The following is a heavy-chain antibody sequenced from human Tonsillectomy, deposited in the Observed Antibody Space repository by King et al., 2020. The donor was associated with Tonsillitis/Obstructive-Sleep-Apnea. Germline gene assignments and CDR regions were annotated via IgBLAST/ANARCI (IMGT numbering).Heavy chain of an antibody. D-gene: IGHD4-17*01. CDR3: ARYTTPFDY. CDR2: INKDGSEK. Sequence: EVQLVESGGGLVQPGGSPRLSCAASGFTFSSYWMSWVRQAPGNGLEWVANINKDGSEKYYLDSMKGRFTISRDNAKNSLYLQMNSLRAEDTAVYYCARYTTPFDYWGQGTLVTVSS. V-gene: IGHV3-7*04. J-gene: IGHJ4*02. CDR1: GFTFSSYW.